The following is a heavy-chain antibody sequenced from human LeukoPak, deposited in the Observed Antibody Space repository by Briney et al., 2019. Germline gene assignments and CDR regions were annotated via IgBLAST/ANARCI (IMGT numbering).Heavy chain of an antibody. CDR2: ISSSGSTI. CDR3: ARDKRQLWFRELLLSDAFDI. J-gene: IGHJ3*02. D-gene: IGHD3-10*01. CDR1: GFTFSDYY. V-gene: IGHV3-11*01. Sequence: GGSLRLSCAASGFTFSDYYMSWIRQAPGKGLEWVSYISSSGSTIYYADSVKGRFTISRDNAKNSPYLQMNSLRAEDTAVYYCARDKRQLWFRELLLSDAFDIWGQGTMVTVSS.